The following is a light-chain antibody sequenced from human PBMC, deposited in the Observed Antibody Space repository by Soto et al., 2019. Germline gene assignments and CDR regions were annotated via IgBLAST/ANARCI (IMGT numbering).Light chain of an antibody. Sequence: DIQMTQSPSSLSASEGDRVAITCRASQPISIYLNWYQQKPGKAPKLLIYGASSLQSGVPSRFSGSGSGTDFTLTISSLQPEDFGTYYCQQSFSTPRKFGQGTKVDIK. V-gene: IGKV1-39*01. CDR3: QQSFSTPRK. CDR2: GAS. J-gene: IGKJ1*01. CDR1: QPISIY.